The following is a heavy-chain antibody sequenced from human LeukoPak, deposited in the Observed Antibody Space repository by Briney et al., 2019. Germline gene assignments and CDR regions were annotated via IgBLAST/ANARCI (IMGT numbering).Heavy chain of an antibody. Sequence: GGSLRLSCAASGFTFSSYSMNWVRQAPGKGLEWVSSISSSSSYIYYADSVKGRFTISRGNAKNSLYLQMNSLRAEDTAVYYCASKSTQSAFDIWGQGTMVTVSS. CDR3: ASKSTQSAFDI. CDR2: ISSSSSYI. D-gene: IGHD4-11*01. CDR1: GFTFSSYS. V-gene: IGHV3-21*01. J-gene: IGHJ3*02.